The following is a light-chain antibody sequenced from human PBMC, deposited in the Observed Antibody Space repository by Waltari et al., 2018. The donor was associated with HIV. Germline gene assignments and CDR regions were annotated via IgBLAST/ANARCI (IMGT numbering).Light chain of an antibody. Sequence: QSVLTQPPSASGTPGQRVTISCSGSSSNIGSNTVNWYQQLPGTAPNLLIYSNNRRPSGVPDRFSGSKSGTSASLAISGLQSEDEADYDCAAWDDSLNGYVFGTGTKVTVL. CDR2: SNN. J-gene: IGLJ1*01. CDR3: AAWDDSLNGYV. CDR1: SSNIGSNT. V-gene: IGLV1-44*01.